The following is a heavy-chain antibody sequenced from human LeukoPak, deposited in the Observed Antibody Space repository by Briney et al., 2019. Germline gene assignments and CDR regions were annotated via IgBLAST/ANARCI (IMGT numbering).Heavy chain of an antibody. CDR3: ASAYSGYDLGAFDI. CDR2: INHSGTT. Sequence: SETLSLTCAVYGESFSGYYWSWIRQPPGKGLEWIGDINHSGTTNYNPSLKSRVTISVDTSKNQFSLKLSSVTAADTALYYCASAYSGYDLGAFDIWGQGTMVTVSS. J-gene: IGHJ3*02. D-gene: IGHD5-12*01. V-gene: IGHV4-34*01. CDR1: GESFSGYY.